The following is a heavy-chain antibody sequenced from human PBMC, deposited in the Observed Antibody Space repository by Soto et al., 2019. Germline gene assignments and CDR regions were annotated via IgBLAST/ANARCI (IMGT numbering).Heavy chain of an antibody. CDR1: GYTFTTYD. CDR3: ARASMYIWNDH. Sequence: QVQLVQSGAEVKRPGASVKVSCEASGYTFTTYDINWVRQASGQGLEWMGCVNPSSGNTVYAQKLPCTLTMTMDTSISTAYMELSSLKSDVTAIYYCARASMYIWNDHWGQGTLVTVSS. V-gene: IGHV1-8*01. J-gene: IGHJ5*02. D-gene: IGHD1-20*01. CDR2: VNPSSGNT.